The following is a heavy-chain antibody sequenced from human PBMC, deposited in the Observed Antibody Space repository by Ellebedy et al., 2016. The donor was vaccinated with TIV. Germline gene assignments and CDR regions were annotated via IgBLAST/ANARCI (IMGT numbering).Heavy chain of an antibody. J-gene: IGHJ3*01. CDR3: ARGGFKLWPGDVFDL. Sequence: AASVKVSCKASGCTFTSYHVHWVRQAPGQGPEWMGLIDVSCGVTRYAEKFQGRVIMTSDTSTSTGYMELSSLTSEDTAVYYCARGGFKLWPGDVFDLWGQGTRVTVSS. CDR2: IDVSCGVT. CDR1: GCTFTSYH. V-gene: IGHV1-46*01. D-gene: IGHD3-16*01.